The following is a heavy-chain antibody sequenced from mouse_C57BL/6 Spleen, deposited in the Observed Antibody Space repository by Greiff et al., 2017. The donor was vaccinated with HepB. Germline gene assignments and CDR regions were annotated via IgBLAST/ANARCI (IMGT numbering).Heavy chain of an antibody. Sequence: EVKLMESGPGLVKPSQSLSLTCSVTGYSITSGYYWNWIRQFPGNKLEWMGYISYDGSNNYNPSLKNRISITRDTSKNQFFLKLNSVTTEDTATYYCARDNSNYSYAMDYWGQGTSVTVSS. V-gene: IGHV3-6*01. CDR3: ARDNSNYSYAMDY. J-gene: IGHJ4*01. CDR2: ISYDGSN. D-gene: IGHD2-5*01. CDR1: GYSITSGYY.